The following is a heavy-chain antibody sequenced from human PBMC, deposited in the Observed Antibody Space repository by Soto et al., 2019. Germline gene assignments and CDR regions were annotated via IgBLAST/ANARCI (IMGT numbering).Heavy chain of an antibody. V-gene: IGHV3-23*01. CDR2: ISGSGSPT. CDR3: ARDMCGGTYNYYYGMDV. CDR1: GFSFSSYA. Sequence: EVQLLESGGGLGQPGGSLRLSCAASGFSFSSYAMTWVRQAPGRGLEWVSAISGSGSPTYYADSVKGRFTISRDNSKNTLYLQMNSLRADDTAVYYCARDMCGGTYNYYYGMDVWGQGTTVTVSS. J-gene: IGHJ6*02. D-gene: IGHD1-26*01.